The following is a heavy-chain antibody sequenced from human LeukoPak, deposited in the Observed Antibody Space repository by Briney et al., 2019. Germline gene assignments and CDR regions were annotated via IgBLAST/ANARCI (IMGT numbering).Heavy chain of an antibody. CDR3: ASIRAGAFDI. V-gene: IGHV4-59*01. CDR1: GGSFSGYY. J-gene: IGHJ3*02. CDR2: IYYSGST. Sequence: SETLSLTCAVYGGSFSGYYWSWIRQPPGKGLEWIGYIYYSGSTNYNPSLKSRVTISVDTSKNQFSLKLSSVTAADTAVYYCASIRAGAFDIWGQGTMVTVSS.